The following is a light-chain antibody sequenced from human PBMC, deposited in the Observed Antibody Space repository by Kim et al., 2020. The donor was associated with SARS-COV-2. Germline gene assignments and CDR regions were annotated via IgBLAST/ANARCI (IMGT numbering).Light chain of an antibody. CDR2: SNN. CDR3: AAWDDSLNGV. J-gene: IGLJ3*02. V-gene: IGLV1-44*01. Sequence: PEQRVTMYCSGSGPNRGSKAVKCYQQLPGTAPKLLIYSNNQRPSGVPDRFSGSKAGASASLAISGLQSEDEAEYYCAAWDDSLNGVFGGGTQLTVL. CDR1: GPNRGSKA.